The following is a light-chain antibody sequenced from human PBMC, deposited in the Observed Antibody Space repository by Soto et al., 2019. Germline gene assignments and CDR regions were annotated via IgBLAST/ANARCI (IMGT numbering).Light chain of an antibody. CDR2: DVS. CDR1: QSVSSY. Sequence: EIVLTPSPATLSLSPGERATLSCRASQSVSSYLAWYQQKPGQAPRLLIYDVSNRATGIPARFSGSGSGTDFTLTISSLEPEDFAVYYCQQRSNWPVTFGPGTKVDIK. CDR3: QQRSNWPVT. J-gene: IGKJ3*01. V-gene: IGKV3-11*01.